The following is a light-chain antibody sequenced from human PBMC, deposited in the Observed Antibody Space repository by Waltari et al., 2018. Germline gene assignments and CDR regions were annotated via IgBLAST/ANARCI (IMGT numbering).Light chain of an antibody. CDR3: QQYYSTPQT. V-gene: IGKV4-1*01. CDR2: WAS. J-gene: IGKJ1*01. CDR1: QSVLYGPKHENY. Sequence: DIVMTQSPDSLAVSLGERATINCNSSQSVLYGPKHENYLAWYQQKPGQPPKLLIHWASTRESGVPDRFSGSGSGTDFTLTISNLQAEDVAVYYCQQYYSTPQTFGQGTKVEI.